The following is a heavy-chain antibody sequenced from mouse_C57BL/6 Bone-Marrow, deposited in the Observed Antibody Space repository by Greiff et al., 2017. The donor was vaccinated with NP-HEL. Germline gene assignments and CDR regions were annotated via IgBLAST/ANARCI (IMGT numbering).Heavy chain of an antibody. V-gene: IGHV1-72*01. Sequence: QVQLQQPGAELVKPGASVKLSCKASGYTFTSYWMHWVKQRPGRGLEWIGRIDPNSGGTKYNEKFKSKATLTVDKSSSTASMQLSSLTTEDSAVYYCARYQVYCDYGGGGFAYWGQGTLVTVSA. CDR2: IDPNSGGT. CDR1: GYTFTSYW. D-gene: IGHD2-4*01. CDR3: ARYQVYCDYGGGGFAY. J-gene: IGHJ3*01.